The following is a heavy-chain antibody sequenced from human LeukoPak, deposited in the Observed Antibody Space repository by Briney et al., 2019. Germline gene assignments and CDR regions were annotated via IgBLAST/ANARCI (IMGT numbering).Heavy chain of an antibody. D-gene: IGHD2-2*01. J-gene: IGHJ3*02. V-gene: IGHV3-23*01. CDR2: ISGSGGST. CDR3: AARYCSSTSCPPDAFDI. CDR1: GFTFSSYG. Sequence: GGSLRLSCAASGFTFSSYGMSWVRQAPGKGLEWVSAISGSGGSTYYADSVKGRFTISRDNSKNTLYLQMNSLRAEDTAVYYCAARYCSSTSCPPDAFDIWGQGTMVTVSS.